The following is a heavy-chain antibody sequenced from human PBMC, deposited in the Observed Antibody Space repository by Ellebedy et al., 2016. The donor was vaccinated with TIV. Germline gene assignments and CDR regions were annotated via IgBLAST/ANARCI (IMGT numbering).Heavy chain of an antibody. D-gene: IGHD5/OR15-5a*01. CDR1: GYSFTKYW. CDR2: IYPGDSDT. V-gene: IGHV5-51*01. J-gene: IGHJ4*02. Sequence: PGGSLRLSCKASGYSFTKYWIGWVRQMPGKGLEWMGLIYPGDSDTRYSPSFQGQVTISADKSISTAYLQWRSLKASDTAMYYCAASRLGVYNYYYWGQGTLVTVSS. CDR3: AASRLGVYNYYY.